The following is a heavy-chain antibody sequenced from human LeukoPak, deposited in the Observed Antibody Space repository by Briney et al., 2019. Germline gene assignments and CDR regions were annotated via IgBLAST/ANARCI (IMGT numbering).Heavy chain of an antibody. CDR2: ISAYNGNT. CDR3: ARDSEGYSYGNGFDY. Sequence: ASVKVSCKASGYTFTSYGISWVRPAPGQGLEWMGWISAYNGNTNYAQKLQGRVTMTTDTSTSTAYMELRSLRSDDTAVYYCARDSEGYSYGNGFDYWGQGTLVTVSS. D-gene: IGHD5-18*01. CDR1: GYTFTSYG. V-gene: IGHV1-18*01. J-gene: IGHJ4*02.